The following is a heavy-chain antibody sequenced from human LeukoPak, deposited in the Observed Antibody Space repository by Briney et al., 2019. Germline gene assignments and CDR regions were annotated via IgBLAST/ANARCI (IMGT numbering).Heavy chain of an antibody. D-gene: IGHD6-13*01. J-gene: IGHJ6*02. CDR3: AKAPAAATKYYYGMDV. CDR2: ISGSGGAT. V-gene: IGHV3-23*01. Sequence: GGSLRLSCAASGFTFSVYAMSWVRQAPGKGLEWVSAISGSGGATYYADSVKGRFTISRDNSKNTLFLHMNSLRVEDTAVYYCAKAPAAATKYYYGMDVWGQGTTVTVSS. CDR1: GFTFSVYA.